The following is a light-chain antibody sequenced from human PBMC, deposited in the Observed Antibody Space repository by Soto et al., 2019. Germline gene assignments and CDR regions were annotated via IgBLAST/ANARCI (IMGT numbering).Light chain of an antibody. J-gene: IGKJ5*01. Sequence: DIQITQSPSSLSSSVLDRFTITCRASQSISSYLNWYQQKPGKAPKLLIYAASSLQSGVPSRFSGSGSGTDFTLTISSLQPEDFATYYCQQSYSTPPIAFGQGTRLEI. CDR2: AAS. CDR3: QQSYSTPPIA. CDR1: QSISSY. V-gene: IGKV1-39*01.